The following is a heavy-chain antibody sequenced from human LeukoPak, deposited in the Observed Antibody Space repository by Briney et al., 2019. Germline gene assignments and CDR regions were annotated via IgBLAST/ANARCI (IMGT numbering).Heavy chain of an antibody. CDR2: ISSSSSYI. J-gene: IGHJ5*02. CDR1: GFTFSSSS. D-gene: IGHD3-10*01. V-gene: IGHV3-21*04. Sequence: GGSLRLSCAASGFTFSSSSMNWVRQAPGKGLEWVSSISSSSSYIYYADSVKGRFTISRDNAKNSLYLQMNSLRAEDTAVYYCARVRNAGFGELSPNWFDPLGPGNPGHRLL. CDR3: ARVRNAGFGELSPNWFDP.